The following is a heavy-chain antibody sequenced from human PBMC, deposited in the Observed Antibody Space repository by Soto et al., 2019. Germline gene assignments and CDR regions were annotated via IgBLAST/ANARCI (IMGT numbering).Heavy chain of an antibody. V-gene: IGHV4-31*03. J-gene: IGHJ6*02. CDR2: IYYSGST. D-gene: IGHD2-15*01. CDR1: GGSISSGGYY. CDR3: ARMPVVSYYYYGMDV. Sequence: QVQLQESGPGLVKPSQTLSLTCTVSGGSISSGGYYWSWIRQHPGKGLEWIGYIYYSGSTYYNPSLKRRVTISVDTSKNPFSLNLSSVTAADTAVYYCARMPVVSYYYYGMDVWGQGTTVTVSS.